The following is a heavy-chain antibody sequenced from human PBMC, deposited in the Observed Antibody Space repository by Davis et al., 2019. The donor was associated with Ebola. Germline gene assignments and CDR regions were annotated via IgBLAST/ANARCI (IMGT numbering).Heavy chain of an antibody. Sequence: AASVKVSCKTSGDTFNKNSISWVRQVPGQGLEWMGGIIPIFGTPNYAQKFQARVTITADKTTTTVYMELSSLRFEDAAVYYCTTLDILTAYVPYAMDVWGQGTTVTVS. J-gene: IGHJ6*02. D-gene: IGHD3-9*01. CDR2: IIPIFGTP. V-gene: IGHV1-69*06. CDR3: TTLDILTAYVPYAMDV. CDR1: GDTFNKNS.